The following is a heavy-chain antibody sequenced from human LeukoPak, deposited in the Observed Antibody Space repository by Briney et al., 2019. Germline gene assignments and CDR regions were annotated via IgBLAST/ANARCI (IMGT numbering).Heavy chain of an antibody. CDR1: GFTFSSYW. V-gene: IGHV3-7*01. J-gene: IGHJ4*02. CDR3: ARGKNYYYDSSGYDY. D-gene: IGHD3-22*01. Sequence: GGSLRLSCAASGFTFSSYWMSWVRQAPGKGLEWVANIKQDGSEKYYVDSVKGRFTISRDNAKNSLYLQMNSLRAEDTAVYYCARGKNYYYDSSGYDYWGQGTLVTVSS. CDR2: IKQDGSEK.